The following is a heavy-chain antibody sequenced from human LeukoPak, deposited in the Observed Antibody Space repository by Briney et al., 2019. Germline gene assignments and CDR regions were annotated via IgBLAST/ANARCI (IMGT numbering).Heavy chain of an antibody. CDR1: GFTFSSYA. Sequence: GGSLRLSCAASGFTFSSYAMSWVRQAPGKGLEWVSAISGSGGTPYFADSVKGRFTISRDNSRNTLYLQMNSLRAEDTAVYYCAKDGGATVISYYYYLDVWGKGTTVTVSS. CDR2: ISGSGGTP. CDR3: AKDGGATVISYYYYLDV. V-gene: IGHV3-23*01. D-gene: IGHD4-11*01. J-gene: IGHJ6*03.